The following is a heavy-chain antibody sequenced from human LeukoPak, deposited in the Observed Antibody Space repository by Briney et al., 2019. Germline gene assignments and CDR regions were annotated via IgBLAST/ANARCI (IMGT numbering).Heavy chain of an antibody. CDR3: AKVLMVYAEASYYFDY. V-gene: IGHV3-23*01. D-gene: IGHD2-8*01. J-gene: IGHJ4*02. CDR2: ISGSGGST. CDR1: GFTFSSYA. Sequence: GGSLRLSCAASGFTFSSYATSWVRQAPGKGLEWVSAISGSGGSTYYADSVKGRFTISRDNSKNTLYLQMNSLRAEDTAVYYCAKVLMVYAEASYYFDYWGQGTLVTVSS.